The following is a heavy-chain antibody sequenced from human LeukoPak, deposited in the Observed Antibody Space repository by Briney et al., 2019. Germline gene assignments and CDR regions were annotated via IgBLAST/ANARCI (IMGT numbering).Heavy chain of an antibody. CDR3: ARGVVAGTNWFDP. CDR2: IYHSGNT. J-gene: IGHJ5*02. CDR1: GGSISSTNW. Sequence: SETLSLTCAVSGGSISSTNWWNWVRQSPGKGLEWIGEIYHSGNTNYNPSLKSRVTMSVDESNNQFSLKLSSVTAADTAVYYCARGVVAGTNWFDPWGQGTLVTVSS. D-gene: IGHD6-19*01. V-gene: IGHV4-4*02.